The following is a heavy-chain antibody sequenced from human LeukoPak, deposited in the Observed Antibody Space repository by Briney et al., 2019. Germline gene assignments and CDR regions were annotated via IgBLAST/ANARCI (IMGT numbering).Heavy chain of an antibody. V-gene: IGHV4-59*01. D-gene: IGHD1-26*01. J-gene: IGHJ4*02. Sequence: SETLSLTCTVSGGSISSYYWSWIRQPPGKGLEWIGYIYYSGSTNYNPSLKSRVTISVDTSKNQFSLKLSSVTAADTAVYYCARSQWELQVDYWGQGTQVTVSS. CDR1: GGSISSYY. CDR3: ARSQWELQVDY. CDR2: IYYSGST.